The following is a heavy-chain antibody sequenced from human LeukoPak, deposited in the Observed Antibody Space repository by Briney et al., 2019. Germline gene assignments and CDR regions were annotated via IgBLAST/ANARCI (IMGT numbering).Heavy chain of an antibody. CDR2: ISGSGGST. D-gene: IGHD2-15*01. CDR1: GFTFSDYY. V-gene: IGHV3-23*01. CDR3: AKKPAYCSGGSCYSGLAEYFQH. J-gene: IGHJ1*01. Sequence: GGSLRLSCAASGFTFSDYYMSWIRQAPGKGLEWVSAISGSGGSTYYADSVKGRFTISRDNSKNTLYLQMNSLRAEDTAVYYCAKKPAYCSGGSCYSGLAEYFQHWGQGTLVTVSS.